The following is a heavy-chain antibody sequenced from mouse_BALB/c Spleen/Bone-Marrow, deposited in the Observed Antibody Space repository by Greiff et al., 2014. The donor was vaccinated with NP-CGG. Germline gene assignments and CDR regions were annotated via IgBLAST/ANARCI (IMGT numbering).Heavy chain of an antibody. D-gene: IGHD2-4*01. CDR3: ARRGMIKEAGFAY. Sequence: QVQLQQPGAELVMPGASMKMSCKASGYIFTDHWMHWVKQRPGQGLEWIGAIGTSDSSTTYNRNFKGKATLTVDESSSTAYMQLSSLTSEDSAVYYCARRGMIKEAGFAYWGQGTLVTVSA. J-gene: IGHJ3*01. CDR2: IGTSDSST. V-gene: IGHV1-69*01. CDR1: GYIFTDHW.